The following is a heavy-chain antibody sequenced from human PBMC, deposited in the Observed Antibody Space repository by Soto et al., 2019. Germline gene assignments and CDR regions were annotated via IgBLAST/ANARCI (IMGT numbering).Heavy chain of an antibody. D-gene: IGHD3-3*01. CDR2: IDYSGTI. CDR1: GGSISSSPYA. J-gene: IGHJ4*02. V-gene: IGHV4-39*01. CDR3: ARHVHNQGYEYYFES. Sequence: QLQLQESGPGLVKPSETLSLTCNASGGSISSSPYAGGWIRQSPGKGLEWIGTIDYSGTIYYNPSLKSRITISVDTSKNQISLRLSSVTAADTAVYYCARHVHNQGYEYYFESWGQGTLVTVSS.